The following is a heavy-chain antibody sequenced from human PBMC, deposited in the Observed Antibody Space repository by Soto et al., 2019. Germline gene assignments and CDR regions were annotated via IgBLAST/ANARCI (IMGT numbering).Heavy chain of an antibody. V-gene: IGHV1-46*01. CDR2: VNPSGGHT. D-gene: IGHD2-21*02. J-gene: IGHJ4*02. CDR1: GDTFTDYY. Sequence: QVQLVQSGAEVKKLGASVKVSCKASGDTFTDYYLHWVRQAPGQGLEWMGTVNPSGGHTTYAQHFLGRVTMTRDTSTSTLYMELTSLTSEDTAVYYCARGGHVVVVTAALDYWGQGTLVTVSS. CDR3: ARGGHVVVVTAALDY.